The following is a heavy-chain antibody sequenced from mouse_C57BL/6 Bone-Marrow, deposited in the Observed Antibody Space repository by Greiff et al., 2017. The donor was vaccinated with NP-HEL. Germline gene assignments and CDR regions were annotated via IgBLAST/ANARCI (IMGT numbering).Heavy chain of an antibody. V-gene: IGHV7-3*01. CDR1: GFTFTDYY. J-gene: IGHJ3*01. CDR2: IRNKANGYTT. Sequence: EVQLQESGGGLVQPGGSLSLSCAASGFTFTDYYMSWVRQPPGKALEWLGFIRNKANGYTTEYSASVKGRFTISRDNSQSILYLQMNALRAEDSATYYCASPNYYGSSYAFAYWGQGTLVTVSA. CDR3: ASPNYYGSSYAFAY. D-gene: IGHD1-1*01.